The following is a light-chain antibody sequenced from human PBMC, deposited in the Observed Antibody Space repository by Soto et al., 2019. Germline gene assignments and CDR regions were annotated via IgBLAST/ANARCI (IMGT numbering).Light chain of an antibody. CDR2: EVS. V-gene: IGLV2-8*01. J-gene: IGLJ1*01. Sequence: QSALTQPPSASGSPGQSVTISCTGTSSDIGYNYVSWYQQHPGKAPKMMIFEVSKRPSGVPDRFSGSKSGNTASLTVSGLQVEDGADYYCGSYAGSSAVFGTGTKLTVL. CDR3: GSYAGSSAV. CDR1: SSDIGYNY.